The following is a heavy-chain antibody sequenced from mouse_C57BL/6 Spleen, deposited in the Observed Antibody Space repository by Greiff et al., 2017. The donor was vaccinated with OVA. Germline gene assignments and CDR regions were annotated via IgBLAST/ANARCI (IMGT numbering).Heavy chain of an antibody. J-gene: IGHJ4*01. CDR2: IHPNSGST. CDR1: GYTFTSYW. V-gene: IGHV1-64*01. Sequence: QVQLQQPGAELVKPGASVKLSCKASGYTFTSYWMHWVKQRPGQGLEWIGMIHPNSGSTNYNEKFKSKATLTVDKSSSTAYMQLSSLTSEDSAVYYFARPLYYYAMDYWGQGTSVTVSS. CDR3: ARPLYYYAMDY.